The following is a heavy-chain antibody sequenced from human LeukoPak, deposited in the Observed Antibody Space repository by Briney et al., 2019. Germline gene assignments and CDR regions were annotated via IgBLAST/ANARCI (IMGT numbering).Heavy chain of an antibody. CDR2: ISWNSGGI. D-gene: IGHD2-15*01. V-gene: IGHV3-9*03. CDR3: AKSAYCSGGSCRDAFDI. CDR1: GFTFDDYA. J-gene: IGHJ3*02. Sequence: GGSLRLSCAASGFTFDDYAMHWVRQAPGKGLEWVSGISWNSGGIGYAVSVKGRFTISRDNAKKSLYLQMNSLRAEDMAFYYCAKSAYCSGGSCRDAFDIWGQGTTVTVSS.